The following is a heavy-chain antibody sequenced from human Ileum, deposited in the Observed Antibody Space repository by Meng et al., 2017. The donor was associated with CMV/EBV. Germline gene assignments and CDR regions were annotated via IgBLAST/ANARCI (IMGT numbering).Heavy chain of an antibody. D-gene: IGHD2-2*02. Sequence: GGSLRLSCAASGLTLSSYGMHWVRQAPGKGLEWVAFIRHDGSNKYYADSVKGRLTISRDNSKNTLYLQVRSLRAEDTAVYYCVRDVGYCTLTSCYTFDSWGQGTLVTVSS. V-gene: IGHV3-30*02. CDR1: GLTLSSYG. J-gene: IGHJ4*02. CDR3: VRDVGYCTLTSCYTFDS. CDR2: IRHDGSNK.